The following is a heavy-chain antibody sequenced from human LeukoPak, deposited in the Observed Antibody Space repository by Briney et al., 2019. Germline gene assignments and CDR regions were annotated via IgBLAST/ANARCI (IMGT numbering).Heavy chain of an antibody. J-gene: IGHJ6*02. CDR3: TSSLYGMDV. CDR2: ISYDGSNK. V-gene: IGHV3-30-3*01. Sequence: PGRSLRLSCAASGFTFSSYAMHWVRQAPGKGLEWVAVISYDGSNKYYADSVKGRFTISRDNSKNTLYLQMNSLRAEDTAVYYCTSSLYGMDVWGQGTTVTVSS. CDR1: GFTFSSYA. D-gene: IGHD2-15*01.